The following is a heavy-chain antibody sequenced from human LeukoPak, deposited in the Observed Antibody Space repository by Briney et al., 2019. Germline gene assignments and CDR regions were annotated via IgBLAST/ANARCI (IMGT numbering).Heavy chain of an antibody. CDR2: IRSKANGGTT. CDR1: GFTVGDSV. V-gene: IGHV3-49*04. D-gene: IGHD4/OR15-4a*01. CDR3: TRVLTRQIGTRDYDRWDDYGCG. J-gene: IGHJ4*02. Sequence: PGGCLILSFTISGFTVGDSVRGCVRQAPGKGLEWVGFIRSKANGGTTEYAASMKGRFTISRDDSKSIAYLRMNSLITEDTAVYYCTRVLTRQIGTRDYDRWDDYGCGWGQGTLVTVSS.